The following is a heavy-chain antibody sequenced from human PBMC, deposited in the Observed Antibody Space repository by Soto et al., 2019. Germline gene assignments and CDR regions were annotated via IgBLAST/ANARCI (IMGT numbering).Heavy chain of an antibody. J-gene: IGHJ6*02. V-gene: IGHV3-30*18. CDR2: ISYDGSEK. Sequence: GGSLRLSCAVSGFTFSSYGMHWVRQAPVKGLEWVAFISYDGSEKYYADSVKGRFTISRDNSKNTLYLQMNSLRAEDTAVFYCAKAGGPTYNYYGVEVWGQGTTGTVSS. CDR3: AKAGGPTYNYYGVEV. CDR1: GFTFSSYG. D-gene: IGHD1-1*01.